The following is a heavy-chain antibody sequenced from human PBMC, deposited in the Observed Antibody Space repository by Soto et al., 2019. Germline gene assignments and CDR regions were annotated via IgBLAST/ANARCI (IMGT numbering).Heavy chain of an antibody. CDR1: GFTFNSYG. CDR3: ARAFRGGDYSWNYYYDGMDV. Sequence: QVQLVESGGGVVQPGRSLRLSCAASGFTFNSYGMHWVRQAPGKGLEWVAVIWFDGRNEYYADSVKGRFTISRDNSKNTLYLQMNSLRGDDTAVYYCARAFRGGDYSWNYYYDGMDVWGQGTTVTVSS. D-gene: IGHD2-15*01. J-gene: IGHJ6*02. V-gene: IGHV3-33*01. CDR2: IWFDGRNE.